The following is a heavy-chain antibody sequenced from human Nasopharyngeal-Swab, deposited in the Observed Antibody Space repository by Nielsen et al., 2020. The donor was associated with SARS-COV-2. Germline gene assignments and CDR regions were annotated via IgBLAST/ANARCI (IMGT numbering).Heavy chain of an antibody. CDR3: ARDTYCSGGSCYGYGMAV. D-gene: IGHD2-15*01. J-gene: IGHJ6*02. V-gene: IGHV3-7*01. Sequence: WIRQPTGKGQEWVANIKEDGSEKNYVDSVKGRFTISRDNAKNSLYLQMNSLRADDTAVYFCARDTYCSGGSCYGYGMAVWGQGTTVTVSS. CDR2: IKEDGSEK.